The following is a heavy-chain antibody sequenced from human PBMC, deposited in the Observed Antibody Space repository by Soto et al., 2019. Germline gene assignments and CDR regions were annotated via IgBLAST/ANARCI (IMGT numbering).Heavy chain of an antibody. V-gene: IGHV1-18*01. CDR2: ISAYNGNT. Sequence: QVQLVQSGAEVKKPGASVKVSCKASGYTFTSYGISWVRQAPGQGLEWMGWISAYNGNTNYAQKLQGRVTMATDTSTSTAYMELRSLRSDDTAVYYCARDRSPIVLVPAATNYYYYGMDVWGQGTTVTVSS. J-gene: IGHJ6*02. CDR1: GYTFTSYG. D-gene: IGHD2-2*01. CDR3: ARDRSPIVLVPAATNYYYYGMDV.